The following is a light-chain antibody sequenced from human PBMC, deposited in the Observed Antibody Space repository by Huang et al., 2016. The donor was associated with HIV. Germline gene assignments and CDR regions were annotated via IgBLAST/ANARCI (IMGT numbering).Light chain of an antibody. Sequence: EIVMTQSPATLSLSPGERATLSCRASQRIGTNVAWYQQNPGQAPRLLIYGGSTRASGSPDRFRGSGSGTEFTLTIYSLQAEDFAVYYCQQYQVWPPATFGQGTRVEIK. J-gene: IGKJ1*01. CDR3: QQYQVWPPAT. CDR2: GGS. CDR1: QRIGTN. V-gene: IGKV3-15*01.